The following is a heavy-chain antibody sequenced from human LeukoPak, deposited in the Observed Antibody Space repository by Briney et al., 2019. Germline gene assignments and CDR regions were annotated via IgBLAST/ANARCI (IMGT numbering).Heavy chain of an antibody. CDR1: GFTFSSYS. D-gene: IGHD3-22*01. J-gene: IGHJ4*02. CDR3: ARDRYDSSGYHDY. Sequence: GGSLRLSCAASGFTFSSYSMNWVRQAPGKGLEWVSSISSSSSYIYYADSVKGRFTISRDSAKNSLYLQMNSLRAEDTAVYYCARDRYDSSGYHDYWGQGTLVTVSS. V-gene: IGHV3-21*01. CDR2: ISSSSSYI.